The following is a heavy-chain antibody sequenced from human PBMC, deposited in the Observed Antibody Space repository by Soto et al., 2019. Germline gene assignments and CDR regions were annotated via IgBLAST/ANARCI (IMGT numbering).Heavy chain of an antibody. V-gene: IGHV1-69*01. J-gene: IGHJ6*02. D-gene: IGHD2-2*01. CDR1: GGTFSSYA. CDR2: FIPLVGTA. CDR3: ARRRHCSSTSCSPYYYYGMDV. Sequence: QVQLVQSGAEVTKPGSSVKVSCKASGGTFSSYAISWVRQAPGQGLEWMGGFIPLVGTANYAQKFQGRVTYTADESTSTAYIELSSLRSEETAVYYCARRRHCSSTSCSPYYYYGMDVWGQETTVTVSS.